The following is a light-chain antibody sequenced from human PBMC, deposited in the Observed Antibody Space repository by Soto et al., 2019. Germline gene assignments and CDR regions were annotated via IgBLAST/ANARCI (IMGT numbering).Light chain of an antibody. V-gene: IGKV3-11*01. Sequence: EIVLTQSPATLSLSPGERATLSCRASQSVGSYLAWYQQKPGQAPRLLIYDASHRATGIPARFSGSVSGTDFTLTINSLEPEDFAFYYCQQRYTWPLSFGGGTKVEIK. J-gene: IGKJ4*01. CDR2: DAS. CDR1: QSVGSY. CDR3: QQRYTWPLS.